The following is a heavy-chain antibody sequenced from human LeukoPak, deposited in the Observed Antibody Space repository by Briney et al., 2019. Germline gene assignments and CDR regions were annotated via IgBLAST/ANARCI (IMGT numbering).Heavy chain of an antibody. CDR2: INPNSGGK. J-gene: IGHJ6*04. D-gene: IGHD6-6*01. CDR1: GYTFTGYY. CDR3: ARGPGAARPLPSYV. Sequence: ASVKVSCKASGYTFTGYYMHWVRQAPGKGLEGMGRINPNSGGKNYAKKFQGRVTMTRDTSISTAYMELIRLRSDDTAVYYCARGPGAARPLPSYVWGKGTTVTVSA. V-gene: IGHV1-2*06.